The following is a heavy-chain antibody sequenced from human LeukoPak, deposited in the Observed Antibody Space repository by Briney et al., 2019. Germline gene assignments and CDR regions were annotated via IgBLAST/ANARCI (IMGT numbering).Heavy chain of an antibody. Sequence: PGGSLRLSCAASGFTFSSYWMSWVRQAPGKGLEWVANIKQDGSEKYYVDSVKGRFTISRDNAKNSLYLQMNSLRAEDTAVYYCARDRYRYCSGGSCYSEYSSGWYSYRYCYMDVWGKGTTVTVSS. D-gene: IGHD2-15*01. CDR2: IKQDGSEK. CDR1: GFTFSSYW. J-gene: IGHJ6*03. V-gene: IGHV3-7*01. CDR3: ARDRYRYCSGGSCYSEYSSGWYSYRYCYMDV.